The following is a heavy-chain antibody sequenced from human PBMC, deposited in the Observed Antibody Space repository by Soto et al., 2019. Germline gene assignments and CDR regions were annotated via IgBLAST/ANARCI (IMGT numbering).Heavy chain of an antibody. J-gene: IGHJ5*02. V-gene: IGHV1-3*01. D-gene: IGHD2-15*01. CDR2: INPDNGNT. Sequence: QVQLVQSGAEVKKPGASVKISCKASGYTFTRYTMNWVRQAPGQRLEWMGWINPDNGNTKASQKFQDRVISTSDTSARTAYMDLSSLGSEDTAVYYCAGGIATGQLDPWGQGTLVTVSS. CDR1: GYTFTRYT. CDR3: AGGIATGQLDP.